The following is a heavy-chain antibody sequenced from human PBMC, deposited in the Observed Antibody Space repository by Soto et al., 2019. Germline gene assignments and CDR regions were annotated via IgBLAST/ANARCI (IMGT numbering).Heavy chain of an antibody. CDR3: ARERAIAATGIFYY. CDR2: TSYDGKNK. CDR1: GFTFSNFV. Sequence: GGSLRLSCAASGFTFSNFVMHWVRQAPGKGLEWVAATSYDGKNKDHADSVKGRFTISRDNSKNTLYLQMNSLRHEDTAVYFCARERAIAATGIFYYWGQGTLVTVSS. D-gene: IGHD6-13*01. V-gene: IGHV3-30*04. J-gene: IGHJ4*02.